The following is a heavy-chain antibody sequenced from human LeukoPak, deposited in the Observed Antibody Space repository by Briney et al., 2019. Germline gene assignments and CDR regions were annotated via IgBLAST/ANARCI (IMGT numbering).Heavy chain of an antibody. CDR3: ARGRGYSYGRRLDY. CDR1: GGSISSYY. V-gene: IGHV4-59*12. Sequence: ETLSLTCTVSGGSISSYYWSWIRQPPGKGLEWIGYIYYSGSTNYNPSLKSRVTISVDTSKNQFSLKLSSVTAADTAVYYCARGRGYSYGRRLDYWGQGTLVTVSS. J-gene: IGHJ4*02. D-gene: IGHD5-18*01. CDR2: IYYSGST.